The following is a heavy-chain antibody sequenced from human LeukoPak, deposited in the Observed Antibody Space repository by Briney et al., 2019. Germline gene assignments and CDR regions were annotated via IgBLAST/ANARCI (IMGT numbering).Heavy chain of an antibody. V-gene: IGHV1-2*02. CDR1: GYTFTDYY. CDR2: MNPNSGGT. CDR3: ARDLPHSSGYYYFDY. Sequence: GASVKVSCKASGYTFTDYYIHWVRQAPGQGLEWMAWMNPNSGGTSYAQKFQGRVTMTRDTSISTAYMELSRLRSDDTAVYYCARDLPHSSGYYYFDYWGQGTLVTVSS. J-gene: IGHJ4*02. D-gene: IGHD3-22*01.